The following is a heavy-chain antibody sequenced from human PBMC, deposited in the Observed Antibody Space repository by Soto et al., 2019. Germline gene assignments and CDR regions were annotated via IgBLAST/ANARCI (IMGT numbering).Heavy chain of an antibody. CDR3: AGGGTPIDY. D-gene: IGHD3-16*01. J-gene: IGHJ4*02. V-gene: IGHV1-18*01. CDR1: GYTFTNFG. Sequence: QVQLVQSGAEVKKPGASVKVSCKTSGYTFTNFGLSWVRQAPGQGLEWMGWISAYNGNTNYAQNFQGRVTMTTDTSTSKGYMGLRRLRSDGTAVYLCAGGGTPIDYWGQGTLVTVSS. CDR2: ISAYNGNT.